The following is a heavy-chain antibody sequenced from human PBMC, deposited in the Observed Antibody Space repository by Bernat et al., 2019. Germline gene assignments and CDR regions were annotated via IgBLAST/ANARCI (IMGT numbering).Heavy chain of an antibody. J-gene: IGHJ4*02. CDR2: IIPILGIA. Sequence: QVQLVQSGAEVKKPGSSVKVSCKASGGTFSSYAISWVRQAPGQGLEWMGRIIPILGIANYAQKFRGRVTITADKSTSTAYMELSSLRSEDTAVYYCARDILTGYWSGPPHPGFDYWGQGTLVTVSS. V-gene: IGHV1-69*04. CDR3: ARDILTGYWSGPPHPGFDY. CDR1: GGTFSSYA. D-gene: IGHD3-9*01.